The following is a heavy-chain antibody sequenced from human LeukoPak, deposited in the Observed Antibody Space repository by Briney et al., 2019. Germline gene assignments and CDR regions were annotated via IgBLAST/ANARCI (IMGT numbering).Heavy chain of an antibody. CDR3: ATDRGWRTSGYYLYYFEY. Sequence: GGSLRLSCAASGFIFTNYFMSWIRQAPGKGLEWVASIKHDGSEKYYVDSVRGRFTISRDNTMNSLYLQMSSLRAEDTAIYYCATDRGWRTSGYYLYYFEYCGQGTLVTYSS. CDR2: IKHDGSEK. CDR1: GFIFTNYF. V-gene: IGHV3-7*01. J-gene: IGHJ4*02. D-gene: IGHD3-3*01.